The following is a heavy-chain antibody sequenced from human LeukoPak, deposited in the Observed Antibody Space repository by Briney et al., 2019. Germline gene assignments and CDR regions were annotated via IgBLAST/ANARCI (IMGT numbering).Heavy chain of an antibody. CDR2: ISSSSSYT. CDR3: ARDRGYCSGGSCYPKNFDY. D-gene: IGHD2-15*01. J-gene: IGHJ4*02. V-gene: IGHV3-11*06. Sequence: PGRSLRLSCAASGFTFSDYYMSWIRQAPGKGLEWVSYISSSSSYTNYADSVKGRFTISRDNAKNSLYLQMNSLRAEDTAVYYCARDRGYCSGGSCYPKNFDYWGQGTLVTVSS. CDR1: GFTFSDYY.